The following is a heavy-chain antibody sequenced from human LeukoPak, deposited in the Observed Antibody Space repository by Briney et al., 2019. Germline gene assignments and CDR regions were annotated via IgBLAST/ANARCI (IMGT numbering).Heavy chain of an antibody. V-gene: IGHV3-21*05. CDR1: GFTFSNYV. J-gene: IGHJ4*02. CDR3: AGCRDPIVATIHY. CDR2: INHNGEMI. D-gene: IGHD5-12*01. Sequence: GGSLRLSCAPSGFTFSNYVMSWVRQAPGKGLEWVSYINHNGEMIYYADSVKGRFTISRDNAKNSLYLQMNSLRAEDTAVYYCAGCRDPIVATIHYWGQGTLVTVSS.